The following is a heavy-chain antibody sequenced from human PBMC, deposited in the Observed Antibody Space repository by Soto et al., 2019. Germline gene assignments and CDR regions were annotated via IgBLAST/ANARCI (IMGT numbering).Heavy chain of an antibody. CDR3: ATGPNTHS. D-gene: IGHD2-15*01. Sequence: QVQLVQSGAEVKKPGASVKVSCKTSGYTFTGYYIHWVRQAPGQGLEWMGCINPNSGATNYAQKFRGWVTMTRDTSISTAYMEVSRLTSDDTAVYYCATGPNTHSWGQGTLVTVSS. CDR2: INPNSGAT. J-gene: IGHJ4*02. V-gene: IGHV1-2*04. CDR1: GYTFTGYY.